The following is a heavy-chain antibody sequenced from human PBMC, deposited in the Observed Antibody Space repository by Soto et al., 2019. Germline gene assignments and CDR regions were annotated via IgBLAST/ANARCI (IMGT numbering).Heavy chain of an antibody. CDR3: ATLVYYGSSGYQGY. D-gene: IGHD3-22*01. CDR1: GYTFTSDY. V-gene: IGHV1-46*01. J-gene: IGHJ4*02. CDR2: INPSGGSK. Sequence: SAMVSCNASGYTFTSDYMHWVRQAPGQGLECMGIINPSGGSKSYAQKFQGRVTMTRDTSTSTVYMELSSLRSADTAVYYCATLVYYGSSGYQGYWGQRAMVTVSS.